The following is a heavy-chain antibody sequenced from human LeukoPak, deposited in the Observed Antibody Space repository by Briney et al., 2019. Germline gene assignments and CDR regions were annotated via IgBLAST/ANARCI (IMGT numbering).Heavy chain of an antibody. J-gene: IGHJ4*02. V-gene: IGHV4-59*01. CDR1: GGSISSYY. Sequence: SETLSLTCTVSGGSISSYYWSWIRQPPGKGLEWIGYIYYGGSTNYNPSLKSRVTISVDTSKNQFSLKLSSVTAADTAVYYCARSTFLEDPDHYFDYWGQGTLVTVSS. D-gene: IGHD3-3*01. CDR3: ARSTFLEDPDHYFDY. CDR2: IYYGGST.